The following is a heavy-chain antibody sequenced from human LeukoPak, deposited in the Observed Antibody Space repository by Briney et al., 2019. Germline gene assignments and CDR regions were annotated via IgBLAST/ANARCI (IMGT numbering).Heavy chain of an antibody. J-gene: IGHJ4*02. CDR3: ARGASDIVAEGYFDY. V-gene: IGHV4-39*01. D-gene: IGHD5-12*01. CDR2: IYYSGST. Sequence: SETLSLTCTVSGGSISSSSYYWGWIRQPPGKGLEWIGSIYYSGSTYYNPSLKSRVTISVDTSKNQFSLKLSSVTAADTAVYYCARGASDIVAEGYFDYWGQGTLVTVSS. CDR1: GGSISSSSYY.